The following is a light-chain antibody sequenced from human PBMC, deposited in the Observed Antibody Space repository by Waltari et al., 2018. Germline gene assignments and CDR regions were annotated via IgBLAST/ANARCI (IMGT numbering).Light chain of an antibody. CDR2: DVS. CDR3: SSYISSSTLEL. CDR1: SPSICAYHY. Sequence: QSALTQPASQAGSPRHSIPNSYPGPSPSICAYHYIPRYQQHPAKAPKLMIFDVSNRPSGVSNRFSGSKSGNTASLTISGLQAEDEADYYCSSYISSSTLELFGGGTSLTVL. J-gene: IGLJ2*01. V-gene: IGLV2-14*03.